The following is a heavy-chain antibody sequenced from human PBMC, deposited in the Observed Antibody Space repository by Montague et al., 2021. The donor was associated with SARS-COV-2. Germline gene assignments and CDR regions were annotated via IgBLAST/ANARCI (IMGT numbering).Heavy chain of an antibody. CDR2: IYSGDTA. J-gene: IGHJ3*01. V-gene: IGHV3-53*01. D-gene: IGHD5-18*01. Sequence: SLRLSCAAPGFSVSSKYMTWVRQPPGKELEWVSTIYSGDTAYYADSVQGRFTISRDHSKNTVFLQMNSLRAEDTALYYCATFYVDTVSVTNAFDLWGQGTLVSVPS. CDR1: GFSVSSKY. CDR3: ATFYVDTVSVTNAFDL.